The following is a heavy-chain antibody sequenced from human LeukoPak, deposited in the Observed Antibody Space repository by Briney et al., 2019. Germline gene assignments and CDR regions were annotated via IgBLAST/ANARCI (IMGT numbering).Heavy chain of an antibody. D-gene: IGHD6-13*01. CDR1: GLTFSNAW. CDR3: TTGVAASGISY. Sequence: KTGGSLRLFCAASGLTFSNAWMSWVRQAPGKGLEWVGRIKSKTDGGTTDYAAPVKVRFTISRNDSKNTLYLQMNSLKTEDTAVYYCTTGVAASGISYWGQGTLVTVSS. CDR2: IKSKTDGGTT. V-gene: IGHV3-15*01. J-gene: IGHJ4*02.